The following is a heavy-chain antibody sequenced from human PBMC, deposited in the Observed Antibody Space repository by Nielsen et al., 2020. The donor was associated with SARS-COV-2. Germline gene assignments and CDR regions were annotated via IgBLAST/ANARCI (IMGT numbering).Heavy chain of an antibody. CDR2: ISYDGSNK. Sequence: GESLKISCAASGFTFSSYGMHWVRQAPGKGLEWVAVISYDGSNKYYADSVKGRFTISRDNSKNTLYLQMNSLRAEDTAVYYCARGSSDEDCYFYYYMDVWGKGTTVTVSS. CDR3: ARGSSDEDCYFYYYMDV. CDR1: GFTFSSYG. J-gene: IGHJ6*03. V-gene: IGHV3-30*03. D-gene: IGHD1-26*01.